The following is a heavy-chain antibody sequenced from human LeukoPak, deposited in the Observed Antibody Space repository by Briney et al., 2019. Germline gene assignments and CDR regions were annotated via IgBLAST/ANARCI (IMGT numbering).Heavy chain of an antibody. D-gene: IGHD2-8*01. CDR1: GYTFTRSG. V-gene: IGHV1-18*01. CDR2: ISAYNGNT. J-gene: IGHJ6*03. Sequence: ASVKVSCKASGYTFTRSGISWVRQAPGHGLEWMGWISAYNGNTNYAQKLQGRVTMTTDTSTSTADMELMSLRSDDTAVYYCARVGKYCTNGVCYRSYYYYYMDVWGKGTTVTVSS. CDR3: ARVGKYCTNGVCYRSYYYYYMDV.